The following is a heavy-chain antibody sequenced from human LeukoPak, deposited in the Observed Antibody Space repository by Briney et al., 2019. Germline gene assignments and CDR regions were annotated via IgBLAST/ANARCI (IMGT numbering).Heavy chain of an antibody. CDR1: VFTFSGSA. V-gene: IGHV3-73*01. CDR3: TPSGGAWTGY. D-gene: IGHD3-16*01. CDR2: IGSKANSYAT. Sequence: GGSLRLSCAASVFTFSGSAMHWVRQASGKGLEWVGRIGSKANSYATAYAASVKGRFTISRDDSKNTAYLQMNSLKTEDTAVYYCTPSGGAWTGYWGQGTLVTVSS. J-gene: IGHJ4*02.